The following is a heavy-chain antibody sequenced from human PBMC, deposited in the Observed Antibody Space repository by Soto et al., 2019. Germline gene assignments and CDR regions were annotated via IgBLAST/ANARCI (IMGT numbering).Heavy chain of an antibody. CDR3: VRGDSYYDTSSYTY. J-gene: IGHJ4*02. CDR1: GFTFSNYW. D-gene: IGHD3-22*01. CDR2: ISVDGSGT. V-gene: IGHV3-74*03. Sequence: GGSLRLSCAASGFTFSNYWMHWVRQGPRQGLVWVSRISVDGSGTKYADYVKGRFTISRGNAESTLYLQMNSLRAEDTAVYYCVRGDSYYDTSSYTYWGQGALVTVSS.